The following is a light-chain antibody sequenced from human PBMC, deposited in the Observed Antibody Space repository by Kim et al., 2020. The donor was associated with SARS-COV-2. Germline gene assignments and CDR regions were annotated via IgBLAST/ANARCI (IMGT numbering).Light chain of an antibody. CDR2: DND. V-gene: IGLV1-51*01. J-gene: IGLJ2*01. CDR3: GTWDSSLNGGV. Sequence: QSVLTQPPSVSADSGQKVTISCSGTRSNIGNYLVSWYQLLPRTAPKLLIYDNDKRPSGIPDRFSGSKSGTSATLGITGLQTADEADYYCGTWDSSLNGGVFGGGTQLTVL. CDR1: RSNIGNYL.